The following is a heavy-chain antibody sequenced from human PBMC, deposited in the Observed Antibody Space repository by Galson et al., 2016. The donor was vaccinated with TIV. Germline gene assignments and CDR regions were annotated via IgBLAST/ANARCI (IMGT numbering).Heavy chain of an antibody. CDR2: YSAVGTSI. J-gene: IGHJ6*02. Sequence: SLRLSCAASGFTVSDYYMNWIRQAPGKGLEWLSYYSAVGTSIYYADSVKGRFTISRDNSKNILFLQMNSLRVEDTAVYYCARDRVVDATYYYYYYGMDVWGQGTAVTVSS. CDR3: ARDRVVDATYYYYYYGMDV. CDR1: GFTVSDYY. D-gene: IGHD2-15*01. V-gene: IGHV3-11*04.